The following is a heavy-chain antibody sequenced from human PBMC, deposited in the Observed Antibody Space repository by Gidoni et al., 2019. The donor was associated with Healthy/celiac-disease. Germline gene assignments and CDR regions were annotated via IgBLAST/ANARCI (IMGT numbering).Heavy chain of an antibody. CDR3: AHRQPAVFWSGYFKGSVAFDI. D-gene: IGHD3-3*01. CDR1: GFSLSTSGVG. Sequence: QITLKESGPTLVKPTQTLTLTCTFSGFSLSTSGVGVGWIRQPPGKALEWLALIFWDDDQRYRPSLKNRLIITKDTSKNEVVLTMTNMDPVDTATYYCAHRQPAVFWSGYFKGSVAFDIWGQGTMVTVS. V-gene: IGHV2-5*02. J-gene: IGHJ3*02. CDR2: IFWDDDQ.